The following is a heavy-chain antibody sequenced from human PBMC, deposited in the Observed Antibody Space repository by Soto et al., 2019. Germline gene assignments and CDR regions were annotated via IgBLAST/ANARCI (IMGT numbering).Heavy chain of an antibody. Sequence: QVQLVQSGAEVKKPGSSVKVSCKASGGTFSSYAISWVRQAPGQGLEWMGVIIPIFGTANYAQKFQGRVTITADESTSTAYMELSSLRCEDTAVDYCARYALYYYGMDVWGQGTTVTVSS. J-gene: IGHJ6*02. CDR2: IIPIFGTA. D-gene: IGHD2-2*01. CDR1: GGTFSSYA. V-gene: IGHV1-69*01. CDR3: ARYALYYYGMDV.